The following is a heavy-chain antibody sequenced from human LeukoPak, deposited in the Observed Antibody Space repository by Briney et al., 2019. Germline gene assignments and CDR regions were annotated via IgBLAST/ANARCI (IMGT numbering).Heavy chain of an antibody. CDR1: GFTFGSYA. Sequence: PGGSLRISCAASGFTFGSYAMSWVRQAPGKGLEWVSGIGGRGHTTYHADSVRGRFTISRDNSKNTLYLQMNSLRVDDSAVYYCAKGGHYDSSGYSPFDYWGQGTLVTVSS. D-gene: IGHD3-22*01. V-gene: IGHV3-23*01. CDR3: AKGGHYDSSGYSPFDY. CDR2: IGGRGHTT. J-gene: IGHJ4*02.